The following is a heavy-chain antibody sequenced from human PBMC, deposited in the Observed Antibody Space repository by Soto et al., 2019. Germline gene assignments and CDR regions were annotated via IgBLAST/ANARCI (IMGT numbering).Heavy chain of an antibody. J-gene: IGHJ4*02. CDR3: AREKVGTTFFDN. CDR1: GFAISRGYY. Sequence: PSETLSLTCNVSGFAISRGYYWSWVRQPPGKGLEWIGSIYPSVSSYHNPSLESRLTLSIDTSKNQFTLKLASVTAADTALYYCAREKVGTTFFDNWAREPRSPSPQ. V-gene: IGHV4-38-2*02. D-gene: IGHD1-1*01. CDR2: IYPSVSS.